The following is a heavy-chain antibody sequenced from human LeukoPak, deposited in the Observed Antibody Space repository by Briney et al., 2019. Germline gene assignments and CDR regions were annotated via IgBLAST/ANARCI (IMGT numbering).Heavy chain of an antibody. CDR1: GYTFTSYD. V-gene: IGHV1-8*01. D-gene: IGHD6-19*01. Sequence: ASVKVSCKASGYTFTSYDINWVRQATGQGLEWMGWMNPNSGNTGYAQKFQGRVTMTRNTSISTAYVELSSLRSEDTAVYYCVLISGWHYYFDYWGQGTLVTVSS. J-gene: IGHJ4*02. CDR2: MNPNSGNT. CDR3: VLISGWHYYFDY.